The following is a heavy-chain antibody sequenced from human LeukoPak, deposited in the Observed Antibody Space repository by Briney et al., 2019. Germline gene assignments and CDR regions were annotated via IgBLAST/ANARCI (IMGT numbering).Heavy chain of an antibody. D-gene: IGHD5-24*01. Sequence: GGSLRLSCAASGFTFSRFSMNWVRQAPGKGLEWVAVISYDGSNKYYADSVKGRFTISRDNSKNTLYLQMNSLRAEDTAVYYCAKGRWLQSYFDYWGQGTLVTVSS. J-gene: IGHJ4*02. V-gene: IGHV3-30*18. CDR1: GFTFSRFS. CDR2: ISYDGSNK. CDR3: AKGRWLQSYFDY.